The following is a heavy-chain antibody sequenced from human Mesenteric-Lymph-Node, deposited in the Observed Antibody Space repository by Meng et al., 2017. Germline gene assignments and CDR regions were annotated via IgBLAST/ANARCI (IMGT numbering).Heavy chain of an antibody. D-gene: IGHD6-19*01. CDR2: INSDGSST. CDR3: AREGYSSGWYY. V-gene: IGHV3-74*01. Sequence: GESLKISCAASGFTFDDYAMHWVRQAPGKGLVWVSRINSDGSSTSYADSVKGRFTISRDNAKNTLYLQMNSLRAEDTAVYYCAREGYSSGWYYWGQGTLVTVSS. J-gene: IGHJ4*02. CDR1: GFTFDDYA.